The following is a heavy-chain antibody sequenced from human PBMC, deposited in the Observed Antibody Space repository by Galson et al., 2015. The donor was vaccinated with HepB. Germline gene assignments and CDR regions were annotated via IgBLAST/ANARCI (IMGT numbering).Heavy chain of an antibody. D-gene: IGHD6-13*01. J-gene: IGHJ1*01. CDR1: GFTFSSSA. CDR2: ISGSGGST. Sequence: SLRLSCAASGFTFSSSAMSCVRQAPGKGLEWVSAISGSGGSTYYADSAKGRFTISRDNSKNTLYLQMNSLRAEDTAVYYCAKHSSSWYKYFQHWGQGTLVTVSS. CDR3: AKHSSSWYKYFQH. V-gene: IGHV3-23*01.